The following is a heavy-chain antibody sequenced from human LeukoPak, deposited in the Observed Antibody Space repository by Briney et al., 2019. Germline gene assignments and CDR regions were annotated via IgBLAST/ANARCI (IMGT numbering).Heavy chain of an antibody. CDR3: ARVPTTVIYYYGMDV. D-gene: IGHD4-17*01. CDR2: IYYSGST. Sequence: SETLSLTCTVSGGSISSGGYYWSWIRQHPGQGLEWIGYIYYSGSTYYNPSLKSRVTISVDTSKNQFSLKLSSVTAADTAVYYCARVPTTVIYYYGMDVWGQGTTVTVSS. V-gene: IGHV4-31*03. J-gene: IGHJ6*02. CDR1: GGSISSGGYY.